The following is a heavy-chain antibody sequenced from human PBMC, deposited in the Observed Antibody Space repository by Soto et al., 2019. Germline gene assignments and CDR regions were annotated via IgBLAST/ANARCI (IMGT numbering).Heavy chain of an antibody. J-gene: IGHJ6*01. CDR2: ISSSSSYI. CDR3: ARDRYNWNYVWGSSPVDV. V-gene: IGHV3-21*01. D-gene: IGHD1-7*01. CDR1: GFTFSSYS. Sequence: GGSLRLACAASGFTFSSYSMNWVRQAPGKGLEWVSSISSSSSYIYYADSVKGRFTISRDNAKNSLYLQMNSLRAEDTAVYYCARDRYNWNYVWGSSPVDVWGQGTTVTVSS.